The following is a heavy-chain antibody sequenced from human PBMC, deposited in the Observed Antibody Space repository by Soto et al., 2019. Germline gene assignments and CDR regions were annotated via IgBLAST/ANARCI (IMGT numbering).Heavy chain of an antibody. CDR1: GGSISSYY. D-gene: IGHD6-6*01. CDR2: IYYSGST. CDR3: ARLIAARNYYYGMDV. V-gene: IGHV4-59*01. J-gene: IGHJ6*02. Sequence: PSETLSLTCTVSGGSISSYYWSWIRQPPGKGLEWIGYIYYSGSTNYNPSLKSRVTISVDTSKNQFSLKLSSVTAADTAVYYCARLIAARNYYYGMDVWGQGTTVTVSS.